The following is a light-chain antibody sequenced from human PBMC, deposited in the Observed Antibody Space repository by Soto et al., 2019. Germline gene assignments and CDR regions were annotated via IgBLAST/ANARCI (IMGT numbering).Light chain of an antibody. CDR1: SSNIGSNY. J-gene: IGLJ2*01. V-gene: IGLV1-47*01. CDR3: AAWDDSLSAVV. CDR2: RNT. Sequence: QSALTQPPSASATPGQRVTISCSGSSSNIGSNYVYWYQQLPGAAPKLLIFRNTQRPSGVPDRFSGSKSGTSASLAISGLRSEEEADYYCAAWDDSLSAVVFGGGTKVTVL.